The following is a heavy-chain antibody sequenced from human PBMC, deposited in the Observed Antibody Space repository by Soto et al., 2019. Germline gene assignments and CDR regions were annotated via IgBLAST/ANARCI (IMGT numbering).Heavy chain of an antibody. J-gene: IGHJ6*03. CDR2: TNPGGST. Sequence: PSETLSLTCAVYGGSFSGYYWSWIRQLPGKGLEWIGETNPGGSTNYNPSLKSRVTISVDTSKNQFSLKLSSVTAADTAVYYCARGLSFSGYYYYMDVWGKGTTVTVSS. V-gene: IGHV4-34*01. CDR1: GGSFSGYY. D-gene: IGHD3-3*02. CDR3: ARGLSFSGYYYYMDV.